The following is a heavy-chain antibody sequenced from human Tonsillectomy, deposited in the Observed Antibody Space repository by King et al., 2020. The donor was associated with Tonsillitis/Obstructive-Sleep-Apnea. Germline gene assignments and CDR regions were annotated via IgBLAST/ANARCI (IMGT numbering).Heavy chain of an antibody. J-gene: IGHJ4*02. CDR3: AGQDIVAVAPLDY. CDR2: ISYDGTYK. Sequence: VQLVESGGGVVQPGRSLRLSCAASGFTFSNYAIHWVRQAPGKGLEWVAVISYDGTYKYYADSVKGRFTISRDNSKNTLDLQMNSLTVEDTAVYYCAGQDIVAVAPLDYWGQGTLVTVSS. V-gene: IGHV3-30*01. CDR1: GFTFSNYA. D-gene: IGHD2-15*01.